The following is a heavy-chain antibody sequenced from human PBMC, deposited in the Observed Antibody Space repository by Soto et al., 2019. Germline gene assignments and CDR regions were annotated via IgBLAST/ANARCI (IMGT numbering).Heavy chain of an antibody. CDR2: INSDGSST. J-gene: IGHJ4*02. V-gene: IGHV3-74*01. CDR1: GFAYSRYR. CDR3: ARGAITMVRGVIRPLDY. D-gene: IGHD3-10*01. Sequence: GGSLRLSCAASGFAYSRYRMHWVRQTPGKGLVWVSRINSDGSSTSYADSVKGRFTISRDNAKNTLYLQMNSLRAEDTAVYYCARGAITMVRGVIRPLDYWGQGTLVTVSS.